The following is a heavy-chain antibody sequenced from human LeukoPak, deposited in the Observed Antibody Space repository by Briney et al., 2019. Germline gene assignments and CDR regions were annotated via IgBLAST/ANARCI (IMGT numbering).Heavy chain of an antibody. CDR2: IYSGGST. V-gene: IGHV3-53*01. D-gene: IGHD6-13*01. J-gene: IGHJ4*02. CDR1: GFTFSIYA. Sequence: PGGSLRLSCAASGFTFSIYAMSWVRQAPGKGLEWVSVIYSGGSTYYADSVKGRFTISRDNSKNTLYLQMNSLRAEDTAVYYCARDSSSWYGERYFDYWGQGTLVTVSS. CDR3: ARDSSSWYGERYFDY.